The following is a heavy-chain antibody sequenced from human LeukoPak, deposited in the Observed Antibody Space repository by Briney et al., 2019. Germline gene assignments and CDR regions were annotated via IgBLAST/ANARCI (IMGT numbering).Heavy chain of an antibody. CDR3: ARRFTMIVVVHWFDP. V-gene: IGHV4-34*01. CDR2: INHSGST. CDR1: VGSFIVYY. D-gene: IGHD3-22*01. Sequence: PSETLSLTCADYVGSFIVYYWSWMRPPPEKGLEWIGEINHSGSTNYNPSLKSRVTISVDTSKHQFSLKLSSVTAADTAVYYCARRFTMIVVVHWFDPWGQGTLVTVSA. J-gene: IGHJ5*02.